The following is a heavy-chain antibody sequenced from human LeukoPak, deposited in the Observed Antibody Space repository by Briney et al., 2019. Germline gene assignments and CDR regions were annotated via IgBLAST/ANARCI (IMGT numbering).Heavy chain of an antibody. J-gene: IGHJ1*01. Sequence: PGGSQRLSCAASGFTFSSYEMNWVRQAPGKGLEWVSYISSSGSTIYYADSVKGRFTISRDNAKNSLYLQMNSLRAEDTAVYYCAKDHTHHDSSSWYFALQHWGQGTLVTASS. CDR1: GFTFSSYE. D-gene: IGHD6-13*01. CDR2: ISSSGSTI. V-gene: IGHV3-48*03. CDR3: AKDHTHHDSSSWYFALQH.